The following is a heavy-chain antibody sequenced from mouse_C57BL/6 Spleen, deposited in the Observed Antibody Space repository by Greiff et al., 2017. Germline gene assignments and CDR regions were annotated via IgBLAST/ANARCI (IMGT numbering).Heavy chain of an antibody. CDR2: INPYNGGT. CDR3: ARRIYDGYYGNFDY. CDR1: GYTFTDYY. Sequence: EVKLVESGPVLVKPGASVKMSCKASGYTFTDYYMNWVKQSHGKSLEWIGVINPYNGGTSYNQKFKGKATLTVDKSSSTAYMELNSLTSEDSAVYYCARRIYDGYYGNFDYWGQGTTLTVSS. D-gene: IGHD2-3*01. V-gene: IGHV1-19*01. J-gene: IGHJ2*01.